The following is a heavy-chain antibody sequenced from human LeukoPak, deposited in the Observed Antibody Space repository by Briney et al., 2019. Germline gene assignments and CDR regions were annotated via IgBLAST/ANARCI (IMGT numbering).Heavy chain of an antibody. J-gene: IGHJ4*02. CDR1: GFTFSSYG. CDR3: AKGLSLLWFGDHY. Sequence: PGGSLRLSCAAPGFTFSSYGMSWVRQAPGKGLEWVSAISGSGGSTYYADSVKGRFTISRDNSKNTLYLQMNSLRAEDTAVYYCAKGLSLLWFGDHYWGQGTLVTVSS. CDR2: ISGSGGST. V-gene: IGHV3-23*01. D-gene: IGHD3-10*01.